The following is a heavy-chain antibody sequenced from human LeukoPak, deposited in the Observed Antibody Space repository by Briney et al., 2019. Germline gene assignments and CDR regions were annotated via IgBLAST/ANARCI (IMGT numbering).Heavy chain of an antibody. V-gene: IGHV3-48*03. J-gene: IGHJ4*02. Sequence: PGGSLRLSCAPSGFTFSSYEMNWVRQAPGKGLEWVSYTSSSGSSIYYADSVKGRFTISRDNAKNSLYLQMNSLRAEDTAVYYCATYASSWYLDYWGQGTLVTVSS. CDR3: ATYASSWYLDY. D-gene: IGHD6-13*01. CDR1: GFTFSSYE. CDR2: TSSSGSSI.